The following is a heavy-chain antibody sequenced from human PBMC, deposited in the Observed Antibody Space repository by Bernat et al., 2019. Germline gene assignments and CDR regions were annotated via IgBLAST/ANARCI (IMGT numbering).Heavy chain of an antibody. CDR3: VREWGSFYGSGTYSYYFDY. Sequence: EVQLVESGGGLVQPGGSLRVSCAASGFSFSSYWMHWVRQAPGEGLVWVSCINGDGVRTRDADSVKGRFTISRDNAKDTLYLQMNSLSAEDTAVYYCVREWGSFYGSGTYSYYFDYWGQGTLVTVSS. J-gene: IGHJ4*02. D-gene: IGHD3-10*01. V-gene: IGHV3-74*01. CDR1: GFSFSSYW. CDR2: INGDGVRT.